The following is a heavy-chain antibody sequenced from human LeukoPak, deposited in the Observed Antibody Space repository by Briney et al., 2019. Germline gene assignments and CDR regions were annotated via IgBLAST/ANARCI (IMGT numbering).Heavy chain of an antibody. Sequence: ASVKVSCKASGGTFSSYAISWVRQAPGQGLEWMGRIIPILGIANYAQKFQGRVTITADKSTSTAYMELSSLRSEDTAVYYCARCSGGSCYSDYWGQGTLVTVSS. J-gene: IGHJ4*02. CDR1: GGTFSSYA. V-gene: IGHV1-69*04. CDR2: IIPILGIA. CDR3: ARCSGGSCYSDY. D-gene: IGHD2-15*01.